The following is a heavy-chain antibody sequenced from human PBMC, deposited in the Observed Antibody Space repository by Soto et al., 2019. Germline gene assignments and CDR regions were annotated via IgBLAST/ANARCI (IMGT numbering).Heavy chain of an antibody. V-gene: IGHV1-18*01. D-gene: IGHD1-26*01. J-gene: IGHJ3*02. CDR3: ARIYSGSYRVHDAFDI. CDR1: GYTFTSYG. Sequence: QVPLVQSGAEVKKPGASVKVSCKASGYTFTSYGISWVRQAPGQGPEWMGWISAYNGNTNYAQKLQGTVTMTTDTSTSTAYMELRSLRSDDTAVYYCARIYSGSYRVHDAFDIWGQGTMVTVSS. CDR2: ISAYNGNT.